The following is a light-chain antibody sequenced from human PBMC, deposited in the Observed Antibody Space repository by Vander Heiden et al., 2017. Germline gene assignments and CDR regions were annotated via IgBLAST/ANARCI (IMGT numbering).Light chain of an antibody. CDR1: QSISSY. CDR2: AAS. V-gene: IGKV1-39*01. J-gene: IGKJ5*01. Sequence: DIQMTQSPSSLSASVGDRVTITCRASQSISSYLNWYQQKPGKAPKVLIYAASSLQSGVPSRFSGSGSGTDFTFTISSLQPEDFATYYCQQSDSTPITFGQGTRLEIK. CDR3: QQSDSTPIT.